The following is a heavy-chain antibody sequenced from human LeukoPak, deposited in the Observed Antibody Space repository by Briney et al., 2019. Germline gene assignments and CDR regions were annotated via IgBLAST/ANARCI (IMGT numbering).Heavy chain of an antibody. CDR3: TRRSVNLRFGELSFDY. CDR1: GFTFDDYG. CDR2: INWNGGST. V-gene: IGHV3-20*04. D-gene: IGHD3-16*02. J-gene: IGHJ4*02. Sequence: PGGSLRLSCAASGFTFDDYGMSWVRQAPGKGLEWVSGINWNGGSTGHADSVKGRFTISRDNAKNSLYPQMNSLRAEDTALYYCTRRSVNLRFGELSFDYWGQGTLVTVSS.